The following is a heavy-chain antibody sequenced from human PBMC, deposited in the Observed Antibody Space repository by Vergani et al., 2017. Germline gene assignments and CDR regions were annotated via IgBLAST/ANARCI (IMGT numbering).Heavy chain of an antibody. D-gene: IGHD6-19*01. CDR3: AREQWLPIDYFDY. CDR2: ISAYKGNT. V-gene: IGHV1-18*04. J-gene: IGHJ4*02. CDR1: GYTFTRYG. Sequence: QVQLVQSGAEVKKPGASVKVSCKASGYTFTRYGISWVRQAPGQGLEWMGWISAYKGNTNYAQKLQGRVTMTTETSTSTAYMSLRSLRSDDTAVYYCAREQWLPIDYFDYWSQGTLVTVSS.